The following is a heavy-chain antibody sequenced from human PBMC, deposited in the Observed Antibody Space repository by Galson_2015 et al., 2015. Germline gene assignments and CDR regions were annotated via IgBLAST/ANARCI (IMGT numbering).Heavy chain of an antibody. D-gene: IGHD6-19*01. Sequence: SLRLSCAASGFTFSSYEMNWVRQAPGKGLEWVSYISSSGSTIYYADSVKGRFTISRDNAKNSLYLQMNSLRAEDTAVYYCASSDSGGWSEIDYWGQGTLVTVSS. J-gene: IGHJ4*02. CDR1: GFTFSSYE. CDR2: ISSSGSTI. CDR3: ASSDSGGWSEIDY. V-gene: IGHV3-48*03.